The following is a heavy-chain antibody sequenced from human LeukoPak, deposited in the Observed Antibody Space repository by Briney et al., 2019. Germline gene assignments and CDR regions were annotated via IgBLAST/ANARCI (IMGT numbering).Heavy chain of an antibody. CDR3: ARDTAMVSFYYYYYMDV. CDR2: IYTSGST. CDR1: GGSIGSGSYY. D-gene: IGHD5-18*01. J-gene: IGHJ6*03. V-gene: IGHV4-61*02. Sequence: SETLSLTCTVSGGSIGSGSYYWSWIRQPAGKGLEWIGRIYTSGSTNYNPSLKSRVTISVDTSKNQFSLKLSSVTAADTAVYYCARDTAMVSFYYYYYMDVWGKGTTVTVSS.